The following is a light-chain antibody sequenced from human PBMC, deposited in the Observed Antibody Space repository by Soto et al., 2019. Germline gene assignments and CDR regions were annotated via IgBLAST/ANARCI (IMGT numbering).Light chain of an antibody. CDR1: SSNIGAGYD. CDR2: RNT. V-gene: IGLV1-40*01. J-gene: IGLJ1*01. CDR3: QSCDSSLSGSGV. Sequence: QSVLTQPPSVSGAPGQRVTISCTGNSSNIGAGYDVHWYQQLPGTAPKLLIYRNTNRPSGVPDRFSGSKSGTSASLAITGLQAEDEADYYCQSCDSSLSGSGVFGTGTKVTVL.